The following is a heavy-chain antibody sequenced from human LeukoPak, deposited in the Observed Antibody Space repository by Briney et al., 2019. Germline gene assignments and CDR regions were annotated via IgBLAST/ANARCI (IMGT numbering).Heavy chain of an antibody. Sequence: SETLSLTCAVDGGSLSGYYWSWIRQPPGKGLEWIGDINHSGSTNYNPSLKSRVTISVDTSKNQFSLKLSSVTAADTAVYYCAREKYYYGSGNFDYWGQGTLVTVSS. D-gene: IGHD3-10*01. CDR3: AREKYYYGSGNFDY. V-gene: IGHV4-34*01. J-gene: IGHJ4*02. CDR1: GGSLSGYY. CDR2: INHSGST.